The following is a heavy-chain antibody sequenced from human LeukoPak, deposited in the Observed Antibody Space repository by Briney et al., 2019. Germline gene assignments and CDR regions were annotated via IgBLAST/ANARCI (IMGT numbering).Heavy chain of an antibody. CDR1: GFTFSSYA. V-gene: IGHV3-64*01. CDR2: ISSNGGST. Sequence: GGSLRLSCAASGFTFSSYAMHLVRQAPGKGLEYVSAISSNGGSTYYANSVKGRFTISRDNSKYTLYLQIGSLRAEDMAVYYCARDPNYGSGSYYRPYYFDYWGQGTLVTVSS. D-gene: IGHD3-10*01. CDR3: ARDPNYGSGSYYRPYYFDY. J-gene: IGHJ4*02.